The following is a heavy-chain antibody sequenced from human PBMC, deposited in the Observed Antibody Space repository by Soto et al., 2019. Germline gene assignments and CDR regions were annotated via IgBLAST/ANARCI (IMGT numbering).Heavy chain of an antibody. J-gene: IGHJ4*02. CDR2: ISTYNGNT. CDR1: GYTFTSNG. Sequence: QVQLVQSGAEVKKPGASVKVSCKASGYTFTSNGISWVRQAPGQGLEWMGWISTYNGNTNYAQKFQGRVTMTTDTCTDTAYMELGRLTYDDTAVYYGARDERACSGGRCYSAECVEYWGQGTLVTVSS. D-gene: IGHD2-15*01. CDR3: ARDERACSGGRCYSAECVEY. V-gene: IGHV1-18*01.